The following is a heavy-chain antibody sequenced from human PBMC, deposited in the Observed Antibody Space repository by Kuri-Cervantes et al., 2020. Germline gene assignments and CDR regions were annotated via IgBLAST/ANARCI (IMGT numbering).Heavy chain of an antibody. V-gene: IGHV1-2*04. CDR2: INPNSGGT. CDR3: ARGNRGSGSYYNDQALFDY. D-gene: IGHD3-10*01. J-gene: IGHJ4*02. CDR1: GYTFTGYY. Sequence: ASVKVSCKASGYTFTGYYMHWVRQAPGQGLEWMGWINPNSGGTNYAQKFQGWVTMTRGTSISTAYMELSSLRSEDTAVYYCARGNRGSGSYYNDQALFDYWGQGTLVTVSS.